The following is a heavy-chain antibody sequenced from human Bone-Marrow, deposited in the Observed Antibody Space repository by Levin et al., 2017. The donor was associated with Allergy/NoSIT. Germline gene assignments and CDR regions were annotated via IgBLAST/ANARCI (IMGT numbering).Heavy chain of an antibody. D-gene: IGHD6-6*01. Sequence: GESLKISCKASGYTFASYHMHWVRQAPGQGLEWMGIITPTGSETAYAQKFQDRITITRDASTNTLFLELSSLTSEDTAVYYCARDPSIIGPYTNAMFDYWGQGTLVTVSS. CDR3: ARDPSIIGPYTNAMFDY. J-gene: IGHJ4*01. CDR1: GYTFASYH. CDR2: ITPTGSET. V-gene: IGHV1-46*01.